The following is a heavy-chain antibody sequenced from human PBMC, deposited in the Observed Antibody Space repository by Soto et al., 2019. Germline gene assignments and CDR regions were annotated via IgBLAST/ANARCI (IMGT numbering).Heavy chain of an antibody. CDR3: AREKGYISGPKNFDS. CDR2: IYDSGSS. CDR1: GGSVSSGDYF. Sequence: SETLSLTCTVSGGSVSSGDYFWSWIRQPPGKGLEWIGYIYDSGSSYYNPSLKSRVTMSVDTSKNQFSLKLRSVTAADTARYYCAREKGYISGPKNFDSWGQGTLVTVSS. J-gene: IGHJ4*02. D-gene: IGHD5-12*01. V-gene: IGHV4-30-4*01.